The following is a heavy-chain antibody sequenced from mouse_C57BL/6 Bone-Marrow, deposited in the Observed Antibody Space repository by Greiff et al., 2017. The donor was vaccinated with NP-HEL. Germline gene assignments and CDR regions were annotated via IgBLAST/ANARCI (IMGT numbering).Heavy chain of an antibody. CDR1: GYTFTSYT. CDR2: INPSSGYT. Sequence: LVESGAELARPGASVKMSCKASGYTFTSYTMHWVKQRPGQGLGWIGYINPSSGYTKYNQKFKDKATLTADKSSSTAYMQLSSLTSEDSAVYYCARSVFLGYWGQGTTLTVSS. CDR3: ARSVFLGY. J-gene: IGHJ2*01. V-gene: IGHV1-4*01. D-gene: IGHD4-1*01.